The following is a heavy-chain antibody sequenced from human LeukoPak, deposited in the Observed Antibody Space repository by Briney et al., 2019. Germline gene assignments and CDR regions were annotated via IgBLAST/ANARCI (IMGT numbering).Heavy chain of an antibody. J-gene: IGHJ4*02. CDR3: AREHSSSWDQFDY. Sequence: ASVKLSCKASGYSVTGYAIHWVRQAPGQRLEWMGWISAYNGNTNYAQKVQGRVTMTADTSTSTSYMELRSLRSDDTAVYYCAREHSSSWDQFDYWGQGTLVTVSS. D-gene: IGHD6-13*01. CDR2: ISAYNGNT. CDR1: GYSVTGYA. V-gene: IGHV1-18*01.